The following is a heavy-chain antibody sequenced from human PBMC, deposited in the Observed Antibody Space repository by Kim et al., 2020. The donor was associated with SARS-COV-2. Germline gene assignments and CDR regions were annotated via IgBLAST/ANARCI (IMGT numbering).Heavy chain of an antibody. J-gene: IGHJ4*02. CDR3: ATVKSLDYGETPYYFDY. Sequence: ASVKVSCKVSGYTLTELSMHWVRQAPGKGLEWMGGFDPEDGETIYAQKFQGRVTMTEDTSTDTAYMELSSLRSEDTAVYYCATVKSLDYGETPYYFDYWGQGTLVTVSS. CDR1: GYTLTELS. V-gene: IGHV1-24*01. D-gene: IGHD4-17*01. CDR2: FDPEDGET.